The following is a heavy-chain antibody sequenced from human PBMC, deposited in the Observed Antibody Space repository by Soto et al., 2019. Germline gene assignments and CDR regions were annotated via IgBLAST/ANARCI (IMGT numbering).Heavy chain of an antibody. CDR3: AKDHDTWALAVAGSYYFDY. Sequence: GGSLRLSCAASGFTFSSYAMSWVRQAPGKGLEWVSAISGSGGSTYYADSVKGRFTISRDNSKNTLYLQMNSLRAEDTAVYYCAKDHDTWALAVAGSYYFDYWGQGTLVTVSS. CDR2: ISGSGGST. V-gene: IGHV3-23*01. J-gene: IGHJ4*02. CDR1: GFTFSSYA. D-gene: IGHD6-19*01.